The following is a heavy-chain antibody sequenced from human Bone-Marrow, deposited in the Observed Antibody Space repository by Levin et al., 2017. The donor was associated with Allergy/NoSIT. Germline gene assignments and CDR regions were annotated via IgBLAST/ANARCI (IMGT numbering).Heavy chain of an antibody. CDR1: GFTFSNAW. D-gene: IGHD3-22*01. CDR3: ATEVITMIGTARRY. CDR2: IQSKTDGGTT. J-gene: IGHJ4*02. Sequence: GESLKISCAASGFTFSNAWMSWVRQVPGKGLKWVGRIQSKTDGGTTDYAAPVKGRFTISRDDSKNTLYLQMNSLKTEDTALYYCATEVITMIGTARRYWGQGVLVTVSS. V-gene: IGHV3-15*01.